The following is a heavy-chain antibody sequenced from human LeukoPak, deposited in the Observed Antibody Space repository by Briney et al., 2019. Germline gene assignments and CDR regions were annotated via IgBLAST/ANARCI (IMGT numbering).Heavy chain of an antibody. CDR2: IYPGDSDT. CDR1: GYSFTSYW. Sequence: GESLKISCKGSGYSFTSYWIGWVRQMPGKGLEWMGIIYPGDSDTRYSPSFQGQVTISADKSISTAYLQWSSLKASGTAMYYCARQVRGWEPLGGYYYYYMDVWGKGTTVTVSS. V-gene: IGHV5-51*01. J-gene: IGHJ6*03. D-gene: IGHD1-26*01. CDR3: ARQVRGWEPLGGYYYYYMDV.